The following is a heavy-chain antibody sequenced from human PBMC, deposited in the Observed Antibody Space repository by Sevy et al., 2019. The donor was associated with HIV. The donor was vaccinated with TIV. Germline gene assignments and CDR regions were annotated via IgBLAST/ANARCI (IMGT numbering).Heavy chain of an antibody. CDR3: ARAIGTQVAGLYYFDY. V-gene: IGHV4-34*01. CDR1: GGSFSGYY. D-gene: IGHD6-19*01. Sequence: SETLSLTCAVHGGSFSGYYWNWIRQPPGKGLEWIGEINHSGSTNYNPSLKSRVTISVDTSKNQFSLKLSSVIAADTAVFYCARAIGTQVAGLYYFDYWGQGTLVTVSS. J-gene: IGHJ4*02. CDR2: INHSGST.